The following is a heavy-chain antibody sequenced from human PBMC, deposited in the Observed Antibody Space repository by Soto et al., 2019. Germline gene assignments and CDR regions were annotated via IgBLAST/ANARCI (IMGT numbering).Heavy chain of an antibody. V-gene: IGHV4-59*01. CDR2: IYYSGST. CDR1: GGSISSYY. Sequence: SETLSLTCTVSGGSISSYYWSWIRQPPGKGLEWIGYIYYSGSTNYNPSLKSRVTISVDTSKNQFSLKLSSVTAADTAVYYCARTSGYPAALDIWGQGTMVTVSS. D-gene: IGHD5-12*01. J-gene: IGHJ3*02. CDR3: ARTSGYPAALDI.